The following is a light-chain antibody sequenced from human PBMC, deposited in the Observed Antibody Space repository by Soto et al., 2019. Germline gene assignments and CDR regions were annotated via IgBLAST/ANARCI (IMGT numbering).Light chain of an antibody. V-gene: IGKV4-1*01. CDR1: QTFLYRPDNENY. J-gene: IGKJ3*01. CDR3: QQFYSSPYT. Sequence: IVMTQSPDSLAVSLGERATINCRSSQTFLYRPDNENYLAWYQQKSGQPPKLLIYWTSTRASGVPDRFSGSGSVKDFTLTITNLQAEDAAVYYCQQFYSSPYTFGPGTNVAVK. CDR2: WTS.